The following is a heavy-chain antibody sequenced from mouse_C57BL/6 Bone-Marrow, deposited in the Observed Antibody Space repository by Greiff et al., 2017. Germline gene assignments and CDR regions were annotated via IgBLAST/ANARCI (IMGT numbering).Heavy chain of an antibody. CDR1: GYTFTSYW. CDR2: IHPNSGST. V-gene: IGHV1-64*01. Sequence: QVQLKQSGAELVKPGASVKLSCKASGYTFTSYWMHWVKQRPGQGLEWIGMIHPNSGSTNYNEKFKSKATLTVDKSSSTAYVQLSSLTSEDSAVYYCARMGHYSSYGFAYWGQGTLVTVSA. J-gene: IGHJ3*01. CDR3: ARMGHYSSYGFAY. D-gene: IGHD2-5*01.